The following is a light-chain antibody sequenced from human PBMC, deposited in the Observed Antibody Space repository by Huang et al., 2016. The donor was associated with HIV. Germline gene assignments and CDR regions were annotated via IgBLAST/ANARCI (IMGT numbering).Light chain of an antibody. CDR1: QNISDY. CDR3: HQRSRWPPT. CDR2: DAS. J-gene: IGKJ3*01. V-gene: IGKV3-11*01. Sequence: EIVLTQSPATLSLSPGERATLSCRASQNISDYFAWYQQNPGQAPRLLIYDASKRATGIPPRFRGGGSGTDFTLTISSLAPEDFAVYYCHQRSRWPPTFGPGTAVEIK.